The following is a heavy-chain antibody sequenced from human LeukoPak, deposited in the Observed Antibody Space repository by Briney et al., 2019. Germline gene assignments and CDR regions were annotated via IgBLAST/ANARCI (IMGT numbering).Heavy chain of an antibody. CDR3: ARDWAVSAVGHYYYYMDA. Sequence: GGSLRLSCAASGFTFSNYGMHWVRQAPGKGLEWVTSIRYDGSNKDYADSVKGRLSISRDNSKYTLSLQMNSLRPEDTAIYYCARDWAVSAVGHYYYYMDAWGKGTTVTVSS. J-gene: IGHJ6*03. CDR1: GFTFSNYG. V-gene: IGHV3-30*02. D-gene: IGHD6-13*01. CDR2: IRYDGSNK.